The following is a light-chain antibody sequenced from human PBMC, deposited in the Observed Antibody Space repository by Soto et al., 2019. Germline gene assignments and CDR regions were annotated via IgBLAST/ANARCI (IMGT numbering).Light chain of an antibody. V-gene: IGKV3-20*01. J-gene: IGKJ4*01. CDR1: QTVRNNY. CDR2: DAS. Sequence: ELVLPQSPGTLSLSPGERATLSCRASQTVRNNYLAWYQQKPGQAPRLLIYDASSRATGIPDRFSGGGSGTDFTLTISRLEPEDFAVYYCQQFSSYQLTFGGGTKVEIK. CDR3: QQFSSYQLT.